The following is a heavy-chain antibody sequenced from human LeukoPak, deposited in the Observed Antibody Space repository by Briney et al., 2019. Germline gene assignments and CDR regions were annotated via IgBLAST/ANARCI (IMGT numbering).Heavy chain of an antibody. J-gene: IGHJ4*02. D-gene: IGHD3-3*01. CDR2: IYYSGST. CDR3: ARDNDFWSGYYSFDF. V-gene: IGHV4-31*03. CDR1: GGPVSSASHY. Sequence: SETLSLTCTVSGGPVSSASHYWSWIRQHPGKGLEWIGYIYYSGSTSYNPSLQSRVTISIDTSKNQFSLKLSSVTAADTAVYYCARDNDFWSGYYSFDFWGRGTLVTVSS.